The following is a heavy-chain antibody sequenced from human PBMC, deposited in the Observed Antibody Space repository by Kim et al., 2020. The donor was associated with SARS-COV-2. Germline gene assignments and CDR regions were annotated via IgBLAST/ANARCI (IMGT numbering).Heavy chain of an antibody. CDR3: ARGYSSSWYYFDY. V-gene: IGHV4-59*01. CDR2: IYYSGST. Sequence: SETLSLTCTVSGGSISSYYWSWIRQPPGKGLEWIGYIYYSGSTNYNPSLKSRVTISVDTSKNQFSLKLSSVTAADTAVYYCARGYSSSWYYFDYWGQGTLVTVSS. J-gene: IGHJ4*02. CDR1: GGSISSYY. D-gene: IGHD6-13*01.